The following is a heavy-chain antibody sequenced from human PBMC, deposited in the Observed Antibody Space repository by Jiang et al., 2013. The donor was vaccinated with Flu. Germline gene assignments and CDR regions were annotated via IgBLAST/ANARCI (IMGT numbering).Heavy chain of an antibody. J-gene: IGHJ4*02. CDR2: IRNKLYRGTT. Sequence: QLVESGGGLVQPGRSLRLSCTASGFNFGDYAVNWLRQAPGKGLEWVGFIRNKLYRGTTDYAASVKGKFTISRDDSKSIAYLQMSSLKTEDTAIYYCTRDLVRDVILIPATYFDYWGRGALVTVSS. CDR3: TRDLVRDVILIPATYFDY. CDR1: GFNFGDYA. V-gene: IGHV3-49*03. D-gene: IGHD2-2*01.